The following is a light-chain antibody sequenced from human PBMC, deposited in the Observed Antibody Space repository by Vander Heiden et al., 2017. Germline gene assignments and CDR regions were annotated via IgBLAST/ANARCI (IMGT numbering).Light chain of an antibody. Sequence: NFMLTQPHSVSESPGKTVTISCHRSSGSIASNYVQWYQQRPGSSPTTVIYEDNQRPSGVPDRFSGSIDSSSNSASLTISGLKTEDEADYYCQSYDSTNQVFGGGTKLTVL. CDR2: EDN. V-gene: IGLV6-57*01. CDR1: SGSIASNY. CDR3: QSYDSTNQV. J-gene: IGLJ3*02.